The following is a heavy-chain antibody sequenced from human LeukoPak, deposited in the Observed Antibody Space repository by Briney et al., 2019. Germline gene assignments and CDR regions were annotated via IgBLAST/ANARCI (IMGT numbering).Heavy chain of an antibody. CDR2: IYDSGST. CDR1: GGSVSSGNYY. Sequence: PSETLSLTCTVSGGSVSSGNYYWSWIRQPPGEGLEWIGYIYDSGSTSYNPSLKSRVTISVDTSKNQFSLKLTSVTAADTAVYYCARAVVLYYFDYWGQGTLVTVSS. CDR3: ARAVVLYYFDY. D-gene: IGHD3-22*01. V-gene: IGHV4-61*01. J-gene: IGHJ4*02.